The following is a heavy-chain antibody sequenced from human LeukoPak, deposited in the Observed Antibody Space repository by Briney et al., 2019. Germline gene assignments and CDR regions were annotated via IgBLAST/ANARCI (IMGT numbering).Heavy chain of an antibody. D-gene: IGHD6-13*01. CDR3: AKDLRIAAAGTGFDP. Sequence: GGSLRLSCAASGFTFSSYGMHWVRQAPGKGLEWVAFIRYDGSNKYYADSVKGRFTISRDNSKNTLYLQMNSLRAEDTAVYYCAKDLRIAAAGTGFDPWGQGTLVTVSS. V-gene: IGHV3-30*02. CDR1: GFTFSSYG. J-gene: IGHJ5*02. CDR2: IRYDGSNK.